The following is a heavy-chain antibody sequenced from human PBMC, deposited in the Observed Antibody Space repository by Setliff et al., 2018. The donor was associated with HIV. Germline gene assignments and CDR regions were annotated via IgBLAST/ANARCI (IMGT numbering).Heavy chain of an antibody. J-gene: IGHJ3*02. CDR2: INTETGNP. V-gene: IGHV7-4-1*02. D-gene: IGHD3-9*01. CDR1: GYTLTTYG. CDR3: ARDYDPGILRYFDRYPDAFDI. Sequence: ASVKVSCKASGYTLTTYGISWVRQAPGQGPEWMGWINTETGNPMYAQGFRGRLVFSLDTSVNTAYLQISSLKAEDTAVYYCARDYDPGILRYFDRYPDAFDIWGQGTMVTVSS.